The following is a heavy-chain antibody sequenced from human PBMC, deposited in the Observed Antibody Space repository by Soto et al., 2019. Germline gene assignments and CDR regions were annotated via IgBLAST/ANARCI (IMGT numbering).Heavy chain of an antibody. Sequence: GGSLRLSCAASGFTFSSYSMNWVRQAPGKGLEWVSYISSSSSTIYYADSVKGRFTISRDNAKNSLYLQMNSLRGEDTAVYYCARAPGGRWGDAFDIWGQGTMVTVSS. D-gene: IGHD3-16*01. CDR2: ISSSSSTI. J-gene: IGHJ3*02. CDR1: GFTFSSYS. V-gene: IGHV3-48*01. CDR3: ARAPGGRWGDAFDI.